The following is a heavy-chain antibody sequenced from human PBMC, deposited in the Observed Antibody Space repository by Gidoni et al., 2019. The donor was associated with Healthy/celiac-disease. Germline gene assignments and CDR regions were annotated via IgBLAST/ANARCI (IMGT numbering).Heavy chain of an antibody. CDR3: ARVGPYSSSWYEDY. D-gene: IGHD6-13*01. Sequence: QVQLQESGPGLVKPSETLSLTCAVSGYSISSGYYWGWIRQPPGKGLEWIGSIYHSGSTYYNPSLKSRVTISVDTSKNQFSLKLSSVTAADTAVYYCARVGPYSSSWYEDYWGQGTLVTVSS. CDR1: GYSISSGYY. V-gene: IGHV4-38-2*01. CDR2: IYHSGST. J-gene: IGHJ4*02.